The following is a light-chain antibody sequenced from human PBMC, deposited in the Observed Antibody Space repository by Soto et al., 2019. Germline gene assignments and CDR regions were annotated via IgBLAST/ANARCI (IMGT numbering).Light chain of an antibody. J-gene: IGLJ3*02. CDR1: SSNIGAGYD. Sequence: QLVLTQPPSVSGAPGQRVTISCTGSSSNIGAGYDVHWYQQLPGTAPKLLIYGNNNRPSGVPDRFSGSKSGTSASLAITGLQAADEADYYCQSYDNSLSGWVFGGGTKLTVL. CDR3: QSYDNSLSGWV. V-gene: IGLV1-40*01. CDR2: GNN.